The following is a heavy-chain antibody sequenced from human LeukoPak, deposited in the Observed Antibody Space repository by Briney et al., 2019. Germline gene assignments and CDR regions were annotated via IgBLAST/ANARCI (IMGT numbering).Heavy chain of an antibody. CDR1: GFTFSSYA. D-gene: IGHD3-16*01. CDR2: ISGSGGST. J-gene: IGHJ5*02. V-gene: IGHV3-23*01. CDR3: AAGGEWFDP. Sequence: GGFLRLSCAASGFTFSSYAMSWVRQAPGKGLEWVSAISGSGGSTYYADSVMGRFTISRDNSKDTLYLQMNSLRAEDTAVYYCAAGGEWFDPWGQGTLVTVSS.